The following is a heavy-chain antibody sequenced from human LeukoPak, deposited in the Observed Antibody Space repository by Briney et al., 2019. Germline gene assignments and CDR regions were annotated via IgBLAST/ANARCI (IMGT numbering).Heavy chain of an antibody. CDR3: ASLQRDSSTSSLDNRFDP. V-gene: IGHV4-34*01. D-gene: IGHD6-13*01. CDR1: GGSFSGYY. CDR2: INHSGST. J-gene: IGHJ5*02. Sequence: SETLSLTCAVYGGSFSGYYWSWIRQPPGKGLEWIGEINHSGSTNYNPSLKSRVTISVDTSTNQFSLQLSSVSAADTAVYYGASLQRDSSTSSLDNRFDPWGQGTLVTVSS.